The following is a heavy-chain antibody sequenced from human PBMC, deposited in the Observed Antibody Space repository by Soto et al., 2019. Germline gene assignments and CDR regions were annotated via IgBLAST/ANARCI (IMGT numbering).Heavy chain of an antibody. Sequence: GGSLRLSCVASGFTFRNHAMTWVCQAPGKGLEWVSGISGSGTMKYYADSVRGHFIISRENAKNTLHLQMDNLRVEDTAVYYCAKEAEENEQVPIPGDNWGQGTPVTVSS. CDR1: GFTFRNHA. CDR3: AKEAEENEQVPIPGDN. CDR2: ISGSGTMK. D-gene: IGHD2-2*02. J-gene: IGHJ4*02. V-gene: IGHV3-23*01.